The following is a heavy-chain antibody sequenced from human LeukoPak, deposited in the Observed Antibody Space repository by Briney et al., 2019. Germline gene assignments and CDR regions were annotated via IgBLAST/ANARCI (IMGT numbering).Heavy chain of an antibody. CDR2: IYYSGST. Sequence: PSETLSLTCAVYGGSFSGYYWSWIRQPPGKGLEWIGYIYYSGSTNYNPFLKSRVTISVDTSKNQFSLKLSSVTAADTAVYYCARAHTSSYYFDYWGQGTLVTVSS. CDR1: GGSFSGYY. CDR3: ARAHTSSYYFDY. V-gene: IGHV4-59*01. D-gene: IGHD2-2*01. J-gene: IGHJ4*02.